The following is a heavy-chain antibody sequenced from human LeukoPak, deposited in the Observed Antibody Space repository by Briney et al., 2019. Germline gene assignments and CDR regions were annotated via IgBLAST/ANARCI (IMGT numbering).Heavy chain of an antibody. V-gene: IGHV4-61*02. Sequence: RSSETLSLTCTVSGGSISSGTHYWSWIRQPAGKGLEWLGRIYSSGSTNYNPSLKSRVTISVDMSKKQFSLKLSSVTASDTAMYYCATERGSSASFDIWGQGTMVTVSS. CDR1: GGSISSGTHY. D-gene: IGHD6-6*01. CDR3: ATERGSSASFDI. CDR2: IYSSGST. J-gene: IGHJ3*02.